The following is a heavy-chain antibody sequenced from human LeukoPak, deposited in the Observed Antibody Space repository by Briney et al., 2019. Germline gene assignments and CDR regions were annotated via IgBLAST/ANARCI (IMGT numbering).Heavy chain of an antibody. CDR1: GYTFNTYW. D-gene: IGHD1-1*01. CDR2: IYPGDSDT. J-gene: IGHJ4*02. V-gene: IGHV5-51*01. CDR3: ARQAATAYDYFDY. Sequence: GESLKISCKGSGYTFNTYWIGWVRQMPGKGLEWMGVIYPGDSDTRYSPSSQGQVTISADKSTSTAYLQWSSLQASDTAMYYCARQAATAYDYFDYWGQGTLVTVSS.